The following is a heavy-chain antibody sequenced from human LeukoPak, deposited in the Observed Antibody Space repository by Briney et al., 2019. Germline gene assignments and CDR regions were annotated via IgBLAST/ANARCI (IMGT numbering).Heavy chain of an antibody. D-gene: IGHD3-10*01. CDR1: GLTFSSYG. V-gene: IGHV3-30*18. J-gene: IGHJ4*02. Sequence: PGGCLRLSCAAPGLTFSSYGMHWVRQAPGKGLERVAVISYDGSNKYYADSGKGRFTISRDNSKNTLYLQMNSLRAEDTAVYYCAKDFRAYGSGSYYTRVLYFDYWGQGTLVTVSS. CDR2: ISYDGSNK. CDR3: AKDFRAYGSGSYYTRVLYFDY.